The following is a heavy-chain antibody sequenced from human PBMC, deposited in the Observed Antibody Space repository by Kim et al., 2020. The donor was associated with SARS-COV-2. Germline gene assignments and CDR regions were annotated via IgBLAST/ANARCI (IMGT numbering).Heavy chain of an antibody. Sequence: SETLSLTCSLSGGSISHFYWAWIRQPPGKGLEWIGYIFYNGDTKYNPSLQSRVTMSVDMSLDQFSLRLNSVTAADTAVYYCARSPGWFGESSYFNLWGRGTLVTVSS. V-gene: IGHV4-59*13. CDR3: ARSPGWFGESSYFNL. D-gene: IGHD3-10*01. J-gene: IGHJ2*01. CDR2: IFYNGDT. CDR1: GGSISHFY.